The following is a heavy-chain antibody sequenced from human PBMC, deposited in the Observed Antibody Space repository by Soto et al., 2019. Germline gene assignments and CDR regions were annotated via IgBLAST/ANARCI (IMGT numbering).Heavy chain of an antibody. CDR2: IYYTGTT. J-gene: IGHJ4*02. CDR1: XGSISSNSYY. Sequence: ETLSLTCTVSXGSISSNSYYCGWIRQPPGKGLEWIACIYYTGTTYYNPSLESRVTISLDTSKNQFSLKLNSVTAADTAVYYCARAPTSSGWTFDYWGQGALVTVSS. D-gene: IGHD6-19*01. CDR3: ARAPTSSGWTFDY. V-gene: IGHV4-39*01.